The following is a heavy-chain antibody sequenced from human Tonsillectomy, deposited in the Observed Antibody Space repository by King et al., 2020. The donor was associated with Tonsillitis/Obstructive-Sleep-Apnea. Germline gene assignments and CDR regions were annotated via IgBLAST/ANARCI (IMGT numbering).Heavy chain of an antibody. Sequence: VQLQESGPGLVKPSETLSLTCTVSGGSISGYYWSWIRQPPGKGLEWIGYVYYSGSTNYNPSLKSRVTISVDTSDNRISLKLSSVTAADTAVYYCARNFYDFWSGYTYYFDYWGQGTLVTVSS. J-gene: IGHJ4*02. D-gene: IGHD3-3*01. CDR2: VYYSGST. V-gene: IGHV4-59*01. CDR3: ARNFYDFWSGYTYYFDY. CDR1: GGSISGYY.